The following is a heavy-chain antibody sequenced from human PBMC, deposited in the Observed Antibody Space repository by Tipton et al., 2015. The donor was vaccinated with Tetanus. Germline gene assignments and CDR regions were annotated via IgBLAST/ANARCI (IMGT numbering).Heavy chain of an antibody. J-gene: IGHJ3*01. CDR1: GASISRTNYY. D-gene: IGHD2-8*01. CDR3: ARLSSSTNDAHAFDV. Sequence: TLSLTCTVSGASISRTNYYWGWIRQPPGKGLEWIGSIYNTGNTYYNPSLGSRVTMSVDTSKSQFSLRLSSVTAADTAVYYCARLSSSTNDAHAFDVWGQGTMATVSS. CDR2: IYNTGNT. V-gene: IGHV4-39*01.